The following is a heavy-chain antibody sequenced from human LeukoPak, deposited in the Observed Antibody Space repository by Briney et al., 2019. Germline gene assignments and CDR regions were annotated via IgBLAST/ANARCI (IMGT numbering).Heavy chain of an antibody. CDR3: ARSDYGTGRYAFYFDY. J-gene: IGHJ4*02. CDR2: IWYDRSSK. D-gene: IGHD3-10*01. Sequence: GGSLRLSCAPSGLTFSGYGMHWVRQAPGKGLEWVALIWYDRSSKYYANSVKGRFTISRDNAKKTLYLQMDSLRDEDTAVYYCARSDYGTGRYAFYFDYWGQGTQVTVSS. CDR1: GLTFSGYG. V-gene: IGHV3-33*01.